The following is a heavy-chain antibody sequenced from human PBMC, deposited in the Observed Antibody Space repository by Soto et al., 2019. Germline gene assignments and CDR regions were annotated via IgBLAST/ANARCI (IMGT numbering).Heavy chain of an antibody. CDR2: ISHSGSI. CDR3: ARPLFSNAWYGRVFDH. Sequence: QVQLQQWGAGLLKPAETLSLTCVVYGGSLSGHYWSWIRQPPGKGLEGMGEISHSGSINYNPSLKSRITISVDTSKNQFSLQLTSVTAADTAGYYCARPLFSNAWYGRVFDHWGQGSLVTVSS. CDR1: GGSLSGHY. V-gene: IGHV4-34*01. D-gene: IGHD6-13*01. J-gene: IGHJ4*02.